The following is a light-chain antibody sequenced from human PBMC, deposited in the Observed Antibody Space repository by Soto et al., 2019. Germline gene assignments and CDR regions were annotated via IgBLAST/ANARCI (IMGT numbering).Light chain of an antibody. Sequence: IQVTQSPSSLSASLRASLTITWRASQTISSFLNWYQQKPGKAPELLIYAASSLQSGVPPRFSGSGSGTDFTLTNSSLQPEDFATYYCQQSYSTPRTFGQGTKVDIK. CDR1: QTISSF. J-gene: IGKJ1*01. CDR3: QQSYSTPRT. V-gene: IGKV1-39*01. CDR2: AAS.